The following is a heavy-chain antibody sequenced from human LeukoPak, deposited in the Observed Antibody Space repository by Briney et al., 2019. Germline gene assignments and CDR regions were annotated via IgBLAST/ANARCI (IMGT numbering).Heavy chain of an antibody. CDR1: GGSINSYY. D-gene: IGHD2-8*01. CDR2: IYYSGSA. CDR3: ARGRLNDPGVIDI. V-gene: IGHV4-59*13. J-gene: IGHJ3*02. Sequence: SETLSLTCNVSGGSINSYYWSWIRQPPGKGLEWVGHIYYSGSANYNPSLKSRVTISVDTSKNQFSLNLSSVTAADTAVYYCARGRLNDPGVIDIWGQGTMAIVSS.